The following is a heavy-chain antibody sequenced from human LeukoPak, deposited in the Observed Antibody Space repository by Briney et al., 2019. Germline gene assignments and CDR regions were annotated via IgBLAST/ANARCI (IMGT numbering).Heavy chain of an antibody. CDR1: GYSFTSYW. CDR3: ARREGITGTTKWFDP. Sequence: GESLKISCKGSGYSFTSYWISWVRQMPGKGLEWMGRIDPSDSYTNYSPSFQGQVTISADKSIRTAYLQWSSLKASDSAMYYCARREGITGTTKWFDPWGQGTLVTVSS. CDR2: IDPSDSYT. J-gene: IGHJ5*02. V-gene: IGHV5-10-1*04. D-gene: IGHD1-7*01.